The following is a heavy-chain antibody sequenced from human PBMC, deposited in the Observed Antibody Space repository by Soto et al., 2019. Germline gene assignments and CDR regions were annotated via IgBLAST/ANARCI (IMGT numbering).Heavy chain of an antibody. CDR2: ISGNGAGT. CDR1: GFTFSSYA. J-gene: IGHJ6*02. D-gene: IGHD2-15*01. Sequence: GGSLRLSCAASGFTFSSYAMSWVRQAPGKGLEWVSAISGNGAGTYQADSAKGRFTVSRDNSKNTLYLQMNSLRAEDTAVYYCAKDRGYCSGVICYSWSQYYYGNDVWSQGTTVTVSS. CDR3: AKDRGYCSGVICYSWSQYYYGNDV. V-gene: IGHV3-23*01.